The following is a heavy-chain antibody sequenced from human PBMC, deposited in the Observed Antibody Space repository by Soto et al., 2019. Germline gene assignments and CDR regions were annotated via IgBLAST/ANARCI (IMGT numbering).Heavy chain of an antibody. Sequence: ASVKVSCKASGFTFTSSAVQWVRQARGQRLEWIGWIVVGSGNTNYAQKFQERVTITRDMSTSTAYMELSSLRSEDTAVYYCAAIPPYYYDSSGYRFVFFDYWGQGTLVTVSS. CDR3: AAIPPYYYDSSGYRFVFFDY. CDR2: IVVGSGNT. D-gene: IGHD3-22*01. V-gene: IGHV1-58*01. J-gene: IGHJ4*02. CDR1: GFTFTSSA.